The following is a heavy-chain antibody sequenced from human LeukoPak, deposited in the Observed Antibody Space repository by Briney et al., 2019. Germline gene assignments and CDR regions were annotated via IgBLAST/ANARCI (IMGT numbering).Heavy chain of an antibody. CDR2: IYTSGST. V-gene: IGHV4-4*07. CDR3: ATHLTIPGEEGYYYGMDV. Sequence: SETLSLTCTVSGGSISSYYWSWVRQPAGKGLEWIGRIYTSGSTNYNPSLKSRVTMSVDTSKNQFSLKLSSVTAADTAVYYCATHLTIPGEEGYYYGMDVWGQGTTVTVSS. J-gene: IGHJ6*02. CDR1: GGSISSYY. D-gene: IGHD3-3*01.